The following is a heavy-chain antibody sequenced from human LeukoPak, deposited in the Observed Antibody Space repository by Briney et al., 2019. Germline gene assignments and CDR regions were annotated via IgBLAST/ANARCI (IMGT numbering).Heavy chain of an antibody. CDR2: INPSGRST. D-gene: IGHD3-9*01. J-gene: IGHJ4*02. Sequence: GASVKVSCKASGYTFTSYFIHWVRQAPGQGLEWMGIINPSGRSTNYAQKFRGRVTMTRDTSTSTVYMELSSLRSDDTAVYYCARDRNILTGYYGSRIGGYWGQGTLVTVSS. V-gene: IGHV1-46*01. CDR1: GYTFTSYF. CDR3: ARDRNILTGYYGSRIGGY.